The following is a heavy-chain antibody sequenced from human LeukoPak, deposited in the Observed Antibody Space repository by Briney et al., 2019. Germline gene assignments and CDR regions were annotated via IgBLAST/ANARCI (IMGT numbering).Heavy chain of an antibody. D-gene: IGHD3-3*01. V-gene: IGHV1-18*01. CDR2: ISAYNGNT. CDR3: ARDQRYYDFWSGYYTNDC. CDR1: GYTFTSYG. J-gene: IGHJ4*02. Sequence: ASVKVSCKASGYTFTSYGISWVRQAPGQGLEWMGWISAYNGNTNYAQKLQGRVTMTTDTSTSTAYMELRSLRSDDTAVYYCARDQRYYDFWSGYYTNDCWGQGTLVTVSS.